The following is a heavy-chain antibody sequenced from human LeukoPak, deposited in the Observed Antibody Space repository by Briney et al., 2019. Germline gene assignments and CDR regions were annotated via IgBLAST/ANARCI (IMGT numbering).Heavy chain of an antibody. Sequence: GASVKVSCKSSGYTFTGYYMHWVRQAPGQGLEWMGWINPNSGGTNYAQKFQGRVTMARDTSSSTAYMELSRLRSDDTAVYYWARGGYCSGGSCSAYDYWGQGTLVTVSS. V-gene: IGHV1-2*02. J-gene: IGHJ4*02. CDR2: INPNSGGT. CDR1: GYTFTGYY. D-gene: IGHD2-15*01. CDR3: ARGGYCSGGSCSAYDY.